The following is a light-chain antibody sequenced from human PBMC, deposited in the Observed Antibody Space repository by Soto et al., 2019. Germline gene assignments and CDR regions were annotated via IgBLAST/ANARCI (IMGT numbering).Light chain of an antibody. CDR2: GAS. J-gene: IGKJ3*01. CDR1: QSVNIY. Sequence: EIVLTQSPAILSVSPWERATLSCRAIQSVNIYLAWYQQKPGQAPRLLIYGASTRATGIPDRFSGSGSGTEFTLKIRSLQHGDFAASYCQQDKRGPFSLGPGNKAAI. V-gene: IGKV3-15*01. CDR3: QQDKRGPFS.